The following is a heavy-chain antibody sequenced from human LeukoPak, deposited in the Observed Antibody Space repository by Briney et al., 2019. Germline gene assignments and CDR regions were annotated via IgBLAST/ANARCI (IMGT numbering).Heavy chain of an antibody. J-gene: IGHJ4*02. CDR2: INHSGST. Sequence: PGGSLRLSCAASGFTFSSYAMSWVRQPPGKGLEWIGEINHSGSTNYNPSLKSRVTISVDTSKNQFSLKLSSVTAADTAVYYCARENGSGNRRFDYWGQGTLVTVSS. D-gene: IGHD3-10*01. CDR3: ARENGSGNRRFDY. V-gene: IGHV4-34*01. CDR1: GFTFSSYA.